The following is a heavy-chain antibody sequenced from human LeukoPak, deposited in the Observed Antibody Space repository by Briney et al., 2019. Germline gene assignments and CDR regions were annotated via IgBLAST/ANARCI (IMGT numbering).Heavy chain of an antibody. CDR2: INHSGST. V-gene: IGHV4-34*01. CDR1: GGSFSGYY. D-gene: IGHD5-18*01. Sequence: SETLSLTCAVYGGSFSGYYWSWIRQPPGKGLEWIGEINHSGSTNYNPSLKSRVTISVDTSKNQFSLKLSSVTAADTAVCYCARGTAMAIIYYYYYYMDVWGKGTTVTVSS. J-gene: IGHJ6*03. CDR3: ARGTAMAIIYYYYYYMDV.